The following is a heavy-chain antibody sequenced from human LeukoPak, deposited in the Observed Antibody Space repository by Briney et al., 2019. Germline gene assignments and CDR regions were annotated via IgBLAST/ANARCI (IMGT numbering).Heavy chain of an antibody. CDR2: IYYSGST. J-gene: IGHJ4*02. Sequence: PSQTLSLTSTVSGGSISSGGYYWSWIRQHPGKGLEWIGHIYYSGSTYYNPSLKSRVTISVDTSKNQFSLKLSSVTAADTAVYYCARDPYGSIDYWGQGTLVTVSS. CDR3: ARDPYGSIDY. D-gene: IGHD3-10*01. CDR1: GGSISSGGYY. V-gene: IGHV4-31*03.